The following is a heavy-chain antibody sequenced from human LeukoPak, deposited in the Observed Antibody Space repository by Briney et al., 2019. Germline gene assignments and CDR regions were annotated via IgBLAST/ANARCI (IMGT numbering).Heavy chain of an antibody. D-gene: IGHD3-22*01. CDR1: GFTFSSHA. V-gene: IGHV3-23*01. J-gene: IGHJ4*02. Sequence: GGSLRLSCAASGFTFSSHAMSWVRQAPGKGLEWVSAISGSGGSTYYADSVKGRFTISRDNSKNTLYLQMNSLRAEDTAVYYCAKDRITMIVVAPIYYFDYWGQGTLVTVSS. CDR2: ISGSGGST. CDR3: AKDRITMIVVAPIYYFDY.